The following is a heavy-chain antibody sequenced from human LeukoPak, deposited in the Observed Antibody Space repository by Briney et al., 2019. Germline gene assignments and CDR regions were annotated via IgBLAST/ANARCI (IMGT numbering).Heavy chain of an antibody. J-gene: IGHJ4*02. CDR2: TSGSGTTT. Sequence: GGSLRLSCAASGFTFSSYAMSWVRQAPGKGLDWVSATSGSGTTTYYADSVKGRFTISRDISKNTLYLQMNSLRAEDTAVYYCAKPLSAASGTDFHYWGQGTLVTVSS. CDR1: GFTFSSYA. CDR3: AKPLSAASGTDFHY. V-gene: IGHV3-23*01. D-gene: IGHD6-13*01.